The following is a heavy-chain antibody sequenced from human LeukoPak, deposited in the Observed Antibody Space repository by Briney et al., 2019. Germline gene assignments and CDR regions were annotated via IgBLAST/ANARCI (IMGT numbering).Heavy chain of an antibody. CDR3: ARVGSSGWYPQGGYYYGMDV. Sequence: PGGSLRLSCITSGFASNTYAMHWVRQAPGKGLEWISYISPASNTIYYADSVKGRFTISRDNSKNTLYLQMNSLRAEDTAVYYCARVGSSGWYPQGGYYYGMDVWGQGTTVTVSS. CDR1: GFASNTYA. J-gene: IGHJ6*02. D-gene: IGHD6-19*01. V-gene: IGHV3-48*01. CDR2: ISPASNTI.